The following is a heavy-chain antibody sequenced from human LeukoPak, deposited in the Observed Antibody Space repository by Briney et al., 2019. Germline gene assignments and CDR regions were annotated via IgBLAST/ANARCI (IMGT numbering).Heavy chain of an antibody. Sequence: SETLSLTCAVSGYSISSGYYWGWIRQPPGKGLEWIGRIYHSGSTYYNPSLKTRVTISVDTSENQFYLKLSPVTAADTALYYCARVHSDGYYYYLDVWGKGTTVTVSS. CDR1: GYSISSGYY. D-gene: IGHD2-15*01. V-gene: IGHV4-38-2*01. J-gene: IGHJ6*03. CDR2: IYHSGST. CDR3: ARVHSDGYYYYLDV.